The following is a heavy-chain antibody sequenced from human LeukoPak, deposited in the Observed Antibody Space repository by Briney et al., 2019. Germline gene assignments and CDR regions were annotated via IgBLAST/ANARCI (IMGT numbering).Heavy chain of an antibody. CDR1: GYTFTSYD. J-gene: IGHJ4*02. Sequence: GASVKVSCKASGYTFTSYDINWVRQATGQGLEWMGWMNPNSGNTGYAQKFQGRVTMTRNTSISTAYMELSSLRSEDTAVYYCARGIRYFDWLRGDFDYWGQGTLVTVSS. CDR2: MNPNSGNT. CDR3: ARGIRYFDWLRGDFDY. D-gene: IGHD3-9*01. V-gene: IGHV1-8*01.